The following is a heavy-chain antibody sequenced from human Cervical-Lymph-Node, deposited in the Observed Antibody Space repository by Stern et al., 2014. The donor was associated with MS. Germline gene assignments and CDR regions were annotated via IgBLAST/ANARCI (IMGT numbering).Heavy chain of an antibody. CDR1: GGSITSGGFY. J-gene: IGHJ3*01. CDR3: AREMGEWELLRGGDDVSDV. Sequence: QEQLQESGPGLVKPSQTLSLTCTVSGGSITSGGFYWSLIRQHPAKGLEWIGSIAYSGETYYNPSRKRRLTISVDTSKNQFSLKLTSVTAADTAVYYCAREMGEWELLRGGDDVSDVWGQGTMVTVSS. CDR2: IAYSGET. V-gene: IGHV4-31*03. D-gene: IGHD1-26*01.